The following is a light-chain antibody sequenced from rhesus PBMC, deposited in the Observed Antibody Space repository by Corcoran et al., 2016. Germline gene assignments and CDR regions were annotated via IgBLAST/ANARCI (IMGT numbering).Light chain of an antibody. Sequence: QSAPTQPPSVSGSPGQSVTISCTGTSSDVGAYDYVSWYQQHPGKAPRLMIYDVTKRPSGVSDRFSGSKAGNTASLTISGLQADDESDYYCFSYTTSSTYIFGVGTRLTVL. J-gene: IGLJ1*01. V-gene: IGLV2S7*01. CDR1: SSDVGAYDY. CDR2: DVT. CDR3: FSYTTSSTYI.